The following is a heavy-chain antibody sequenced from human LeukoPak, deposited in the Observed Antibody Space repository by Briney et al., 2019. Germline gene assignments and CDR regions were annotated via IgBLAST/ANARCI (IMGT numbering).Heavy chain of an antibody. CDR1: GDSLNTYY. CDR3: ARVVRGVVTSNWFDP. Sequence: PSETLSLTCTVSGDSLNTYYWTXXXXXLXXXXXXXXXVASSGTSNYNPSLKSRVSISIDTSKNXFSLALTSVTPADTAVYYCARVVRGVVTSNWFDPWGQGTLVSVSS. D-gene: IGHD2-21*02. J-gene: IGHJ5*02. V-gene: IGHV4-59*01. CDR2: VASSGTS.